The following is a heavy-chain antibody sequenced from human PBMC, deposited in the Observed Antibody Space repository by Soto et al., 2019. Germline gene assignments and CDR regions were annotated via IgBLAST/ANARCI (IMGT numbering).Heavy chain of an antibody. CDR1: GGSVSGGSYS. D-gene: IGHD2-15*01. J-gene: IGHJ4*02. V-gene: IGHV4-61*01. CDR3: ARSPRHSVVTTYYFDY. Sequence: PSETLSLTCSVSGGSVSGGSYSWSWIRQPPGKGLEWIGYISYSGGTNSNPSLESRVTISVDTSKNQFSLQLTSVTAADTGLYFCARSPRHSVVTTYYFDYWGRGTLVTVSS. CDR2: ISYSGGT.